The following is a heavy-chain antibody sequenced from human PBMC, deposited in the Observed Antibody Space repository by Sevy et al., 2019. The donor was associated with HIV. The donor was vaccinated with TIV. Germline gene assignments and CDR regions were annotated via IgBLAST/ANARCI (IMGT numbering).Heavy chain of an antibody. J-gene: IGHJ4*02. Sequence: GGSLRLSCAASGFTFSSYSMNWVRQAPGKGLEWVSSISSSSSYIYYADSVKGRFTISRDNAKNSLYLQMNSLRAEDTAVYYCVREATRGRTIFGVVTPEYYFDYWGQGTLVTVSS. CDR3: VREATRGRTIFGVVTPEYYFDY. CDR2: ISSSSSYI. CDR1: GFTFSSYS. D-gene: IGHD3-3*01. V-gene: IGHV3-21*01.